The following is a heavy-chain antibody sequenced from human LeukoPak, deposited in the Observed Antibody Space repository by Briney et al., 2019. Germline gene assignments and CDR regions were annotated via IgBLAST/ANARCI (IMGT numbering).Heavy chain of an antibody. D-gene: IGHD3-22*01. Sequence: ASVKVSCKASGGTFSSYAISWVRQAPGQGLEWMGRIIPILGIANYAQKFQGRVTITADKSTSTAYMELSSLRSEDTAVYYCARAYRYDSSGYYYFDYWGQGTLVTVSS. CDR1: GGTFSSYA. CDR3: ARAYRYDSSGYYYFDY. CDR2: IIPILGIA. V-gene: IGHV1-69*04. J-gene: IGHJ4*02.